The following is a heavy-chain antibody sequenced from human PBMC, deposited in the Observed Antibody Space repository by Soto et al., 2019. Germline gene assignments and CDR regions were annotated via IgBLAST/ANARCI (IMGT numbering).Heavy chain of an antibody. D-gene: IGHD5-18*01. CDR3: ARPGYSYDPNGPFDY. Sequence: QVQLVQSGAEVKKPGSSVKVSCKASGGTFSSYAISWVRQAPGQGLEWMGGIIPIFGTANYAQKFQGRVTITADESTRTAYMELSSLRSEDTAVYYCARPGYSYDPNGPFDYWGQGTLVTVSS. CDR2: IIPIFGTA. J-gene: IGHJ4*02. V-gene: IGHV1-69*01. CDR1: GGTFSSYA.